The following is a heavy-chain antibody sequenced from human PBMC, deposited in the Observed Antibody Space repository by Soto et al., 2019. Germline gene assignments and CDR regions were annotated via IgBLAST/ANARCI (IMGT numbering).Heavy chain of an antibody. V-gene: IGHV3-23*01. CDR3: AIGVIGNGWCFFY. D-gene: IGHD2-8*02. CDR1: GFTFSSYA. Sequence: EVQLLESGGGLVQPGGSLRLSCAASGFTFSSYAMSWVRQAPGKGLKWVSAISGSGGSTYYAHSVKGRITISRDNSKNTLYLQINSLRAEDTAVYYCAIGVIGNGWCFFYWGQGTLVTVSS. J-gene: IGHJ4*02. CDR2: ISGSGGST.